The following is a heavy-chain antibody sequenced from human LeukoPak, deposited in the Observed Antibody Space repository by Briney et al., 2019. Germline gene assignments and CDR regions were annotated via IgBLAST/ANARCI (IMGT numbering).Heavy chain of an antibody. J-gene: IGHJ5*02. D-gene: IGHD2-2*03. V-gene: IGHV1-69*13. CDR3: ARKLGHCSSTSCYGVNWFDP. Sequence: SVKVSCKASGGTFSSFAINWVRQAPGQGLEWMGGIIPIFGTANYAQKFQGRVTITADESTGTAYMELSSLRSEDTAVYYCARKLGHCSSTSCYGVNWFDPWGQGTLVTVSS. CDR1: GGTFSSFA. CDR2: IIPIFGTA.